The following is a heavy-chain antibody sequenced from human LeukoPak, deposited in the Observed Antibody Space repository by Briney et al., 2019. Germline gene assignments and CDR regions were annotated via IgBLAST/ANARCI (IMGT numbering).Heavy chain of an antibody. CDR1: GGSISSSSYY. CDR2: IYYSGST. Sequence: SETLSLTCTVSGGSISSSSYYWGWIRQPPGKGLEWIGSIYYSGSTYYNPSLKSRVTISVDTSKNQFSLKLSSVTAADTAVYYCARGPTYQPIDYWGQGTLVTVSS. J-gene: IGHJ4*02. CDR3: ARGPTYQPIDY. D-gene: IGHD2-2*01. V-gene: IGHV4-39*01.